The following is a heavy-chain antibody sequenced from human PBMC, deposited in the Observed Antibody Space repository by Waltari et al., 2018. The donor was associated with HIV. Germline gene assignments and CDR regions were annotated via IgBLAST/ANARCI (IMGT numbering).Heavy chain of an antibody. CDR2: IQHSGST. V-gene: IGHV4-31*03. Sequence: LSLTCTVSGGSISSGGYYWNWIRQHPGKGLEWIGYIQHSGSTYYNPSLKSRVSISVNTSKNQFSLNLTSVTAADTAVYYCARVSDSYGTVFEYWGQGTLVSVSS. D-gene: IGHD3-10*01. J-gene: IGHJ4*02. CDR3: ARVSDSYGTVFEY. CDR1: GGSISSGGYY.